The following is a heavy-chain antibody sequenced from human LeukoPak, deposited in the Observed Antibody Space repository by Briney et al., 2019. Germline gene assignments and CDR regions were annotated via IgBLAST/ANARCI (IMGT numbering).Heavy chain of an antibody. CDR1: GFSFSSYN. V-gene: IGHV3-21*01. D-gene: IGHD2-8*01. J-gene: IGHJ4*02. CDR2: ITTSSTYT. CDR3: AREEMVYASDY. Sequence: PGGSLRLSCAASGFSFSSYNMNWVRQAPGKGLEWVSSITTSSTYTFYADSVKGRFTISRDNAKNSLYLQMNSLRAEDTAVYYCAREEMVYASDYWGQGTLVTVSS.